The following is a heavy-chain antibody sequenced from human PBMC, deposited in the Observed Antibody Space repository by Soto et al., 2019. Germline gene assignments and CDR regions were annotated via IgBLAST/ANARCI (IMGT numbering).Heavy chain of an antibody. V-gene: IGHV1-2*02. CDR2: INPNSGGI. J-gene: IGHJ6*02. CDR3: ARDFTTRSYGVDV. Sequence: QAQLVQSGAEVKKPGASVKVSCKASGYTFTGAYIHWVRQAPGQGLEWMGCINPNSGGIEFAQKFQGRVTVTRDTSITTVYMEMNRLRSDDTGVYYCARDFTTRSYGVDVWGQGTAVTVSS. CDR1: GYTFTGAY. D-gene: IGHD3-10*01.